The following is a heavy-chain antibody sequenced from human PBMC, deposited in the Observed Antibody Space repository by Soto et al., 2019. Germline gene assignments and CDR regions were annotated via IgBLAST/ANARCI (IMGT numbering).Heavy chain of an antibody. D-gene: IGHD2-2*01. Sequence: SVKVSCKASGGTFSSYAISWVRQAPGQGLEWMGGIIPIFGTANYAQKFQGRVTITADKSTSTAYMELSSLRSEDTAVYYCAREPAGPDNGFDPWGQGTLVTVSS. J-gene: IGHJ5*02. V-gene: IGHV1-69*06. CDR3: AREPAGPDNGFDP. CDR2: IIPIFGTA. CDR1: GGTFSSYA.